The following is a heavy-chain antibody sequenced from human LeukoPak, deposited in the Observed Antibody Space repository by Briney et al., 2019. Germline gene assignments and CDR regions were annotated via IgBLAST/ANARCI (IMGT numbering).Heavy chain of an antibody. CDR3: ARDGAYSTIFY. CDR2: INSDESST. J-gene: IGHJ4*01. V-gene: IGHV3-74*01. D-gene: IGHD3-3*01. CDR1: GFTFSSYW. Sequence: GGSLRLSCASSGFTFSSYWMYWVRQAPGKGLVWVSRINSDESSTSYADSVKGRFTISRDNAKNTLYLQMNSLRAEDTAVYYCARDGAYSTIFYWGQGTLVTVPS.